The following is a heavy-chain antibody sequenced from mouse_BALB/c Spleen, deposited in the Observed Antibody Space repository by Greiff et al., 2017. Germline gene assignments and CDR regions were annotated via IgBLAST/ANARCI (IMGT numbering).Heavy chain of an antibody. Sequence: EVQLQESGGGLVQPGGSLKLSCAASGFDFSRYWMSWVRQAPGKGLEWIGEINPDSSTINYTPSLKDKFIISRDNAKNTLYLQMSKVRSEDTALYYCARGRDSSGPWFAYWGQGTLVTVSA. CDR3: ARGRDSSGPWFAY. V-gene: IGHV4-1*02. D-gene: IGHD3-2*01. CDR2: INPDSSTI. J-gene: IGHJ3*01. CDR1: GFDFSRYW.